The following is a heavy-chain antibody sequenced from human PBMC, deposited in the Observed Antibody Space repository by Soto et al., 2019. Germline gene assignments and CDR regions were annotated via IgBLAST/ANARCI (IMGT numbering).Heavy chain of an antibody. Sequence: QVQLQESGPGLVKPSQTLSLTCTVSGGSISSGGYYWSWIRQHPGKGLDWIGYIHNSGSTNYNPSLNSRVTISVDTSKNLFSLKLSSVTASDTAVYYCARASSPGTVGATYYWGQGTLVTVAS. D-gene: IGHD2-15*01. CDR1: GGSISSGGYY. CDR2: IHNSGST. CDR3: ARASSPGTVGATYY. V-gene: IGHV4-31*03. J-gene: IGHJ4*02.